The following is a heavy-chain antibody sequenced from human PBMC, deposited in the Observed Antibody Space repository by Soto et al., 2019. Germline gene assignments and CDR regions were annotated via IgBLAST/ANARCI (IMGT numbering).Heavy chain of an antibody. V-gene: IGHV1-8*01. J-gene: IGHJ4*02. Sequence: ASVKVSCKASGYTFTSYDINWVRQATGQGLEWMGWMNPNSGNTGYAQKFQGRVTMTRNTSISTAYMELSSLRSEDTAVYYCARVPLRYFDWLGGYWGQGTLVTVSS. CDR1: GYTFTSYD. CDR3: ARVPLRYFDWLGGY. D-gene: IGHD3-9*01. CDR2: MNPNSGNT.